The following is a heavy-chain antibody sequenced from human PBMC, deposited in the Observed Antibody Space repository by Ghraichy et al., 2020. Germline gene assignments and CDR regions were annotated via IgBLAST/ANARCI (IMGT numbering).Heavy chain of an antibody. Sequence: LSLTCAASGFTLSDYWMNWVRQAPGKGPEWVAIIKQDGSEKHYVDSVKGRFTISRDNAKNSLHLQMNSLRVDDTAVYYCARASGWVMDYWGQGNLVTVSS. V-gene: IGHV3-7*04. CDR2: IKQDGSEK. J-gene: IGHJ4*02. D-gene: IGHD2-21*01. CDR1: GFTLSDYW. CDR3: ARASGWVMDY.